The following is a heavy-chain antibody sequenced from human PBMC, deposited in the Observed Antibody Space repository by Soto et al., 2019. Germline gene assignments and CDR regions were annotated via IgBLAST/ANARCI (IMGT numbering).Heavy chain of an antibody. V-gene: IGHV3-48*02. J-gene: IGHJ4*02. CDR2: ISHKSSAI. D-gene: IGHD4-17*01. CDR1: GFTFSNYA. Sequence: EVQLVESGGGLVQPGGSLRLSCAASGFTFSNYAMNWVRQAPGKGLEWVSYISHKSSAIYHADSVKGRLTISRDNAKNSLYLQINVLRDEDTAVYYCARDPYSLSTVTKLDYWGQGTLVTVSS. CDR3: ARDPYSLSTVTKLDY.